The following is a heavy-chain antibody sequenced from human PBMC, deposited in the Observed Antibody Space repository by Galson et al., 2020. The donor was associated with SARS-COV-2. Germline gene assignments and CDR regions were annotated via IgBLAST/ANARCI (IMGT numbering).Heavy chain of an antibody. V-gene: IGHV3-33*01. CDR1: GFTFSTYA. D-gene: IGHD3-22*01. CDR2: IWSDGNNK. J-gene: IGHJ4*02. Sequence: GGSLRLSCAASGFTFSTYALLWVRQAPGKGLEWVAVIWSDGNNKYYVDSVKGRFTISRDNSKNTIYLQMNGLRAEDTAIYYCAPTIIVPGTLDYWGQGTLVAVTS. CDR3: APTIIVPGTLDY.